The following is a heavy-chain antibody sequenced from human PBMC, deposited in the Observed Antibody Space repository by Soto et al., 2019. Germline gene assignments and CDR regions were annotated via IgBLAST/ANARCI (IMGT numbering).Heavy chain of an antibody. J-gene: IGHJ6*02. Sequence: GGSLRLSCAASGFTFDDYAMHWVRQAPGKGLEWVSGISWNSGSIGYVDSVKGRFTISRDNAKNSLYLQMNSLRAEDTALYYCAKAYISSRGYCSNTNCYYYYDGMDVWGQGTTVTVSS. CDR2: ISWNSGSI. CDR1: GFTFDDYA. V-gene: IGHV3-9*01. D-gene: IGHD2-2*01. CDR3: AKAYISSRGYCSNTNCYYYYDGMDV.